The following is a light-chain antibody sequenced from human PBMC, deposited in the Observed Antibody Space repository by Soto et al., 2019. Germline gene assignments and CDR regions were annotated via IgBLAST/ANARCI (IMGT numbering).Light chain of an antibody. V-gene: IGKV1-9*01. Sequence: DIQLTQSPSFLSASIGDRITITCRASQGIGSHLAWYQQKPGEAPKLLIYESSTVQSGVPPRFSGSGSGTEFTLTISNLQPEDFATYYCLHLDTCPIIFGQGTRLEIK. CDR3: LHLDTCPII. CDR1: QGIGSH. J-gene: IGKJ5*01. CDR2: ESS.